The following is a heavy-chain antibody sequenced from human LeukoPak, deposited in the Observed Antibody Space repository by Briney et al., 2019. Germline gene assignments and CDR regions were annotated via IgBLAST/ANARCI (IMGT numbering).Heavy chain of an antibody. CDR1: GFVFSNLR. Sequence: PGGSLRLSCAASGFVFSNLRMHWVRQAPGKGLEWVSAISGSGGSTYYADSVKGRFTISRDNSKNTLYLQMNSLRAEDTAVYYCAKDRAYYYDSSGYYELDYWGQGTLVTVSS. CDR3: AKDRAYYYDSSGYYELDY. V-gene: IGHV3-23*01. D-gene: IGHD3-22*01. J-gene: IGHJ4*02. CDR2: ISGSGGST.